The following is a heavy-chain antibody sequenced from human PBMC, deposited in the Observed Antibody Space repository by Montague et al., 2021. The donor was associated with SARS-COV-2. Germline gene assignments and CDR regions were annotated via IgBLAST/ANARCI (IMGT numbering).Heavy chain of an antibody. J-gene: IGHJ6*02. Sequence: CAISGDSVSSNSAAWNWIRQSPSIGLEWLGRTYYRSKWYNDYAVSVKSRITINPDTSKNQFSLQLNSVTPEDTAVYYCARGLWFGELLNRYYYYGMDVWGQGTTVTVSS. D-gene: IGHD3-10*01. CDR1: GDSVSSNSAA. CDR2: TYYRSKWYN. V-gene: IGHV6-1*01. CDR3: ARGLWFGELLNRYYYYGMDV.